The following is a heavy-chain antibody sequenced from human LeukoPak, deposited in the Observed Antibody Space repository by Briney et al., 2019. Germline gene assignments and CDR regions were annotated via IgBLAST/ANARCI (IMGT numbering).Heavy chain of an antibody. Sequence: SETLSLTCTVSGGSIRSYYWSWIRQPTGKGLQWIGYIYYSGSTKYNPSLKSRVTISVDTSKNHFSLRLSSVTAADTAVYYCARHSSDYGGNFDYWGQGKLVTVSS. V-gene: IGHV4-59*08. CDR1: GGSIRSYY. J-gene: IGHJ4*02. CDR2: IYYSGST. CDR3: ARHSSDYGGNFDY. D-gene: IGHD4-23*01.